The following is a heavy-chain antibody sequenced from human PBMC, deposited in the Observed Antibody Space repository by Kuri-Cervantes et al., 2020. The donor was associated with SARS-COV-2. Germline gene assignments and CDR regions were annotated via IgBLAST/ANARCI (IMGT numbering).Heavy chain of an antibody. Sequence: LALPCAAPGFTFSGSAMHWVRQASGKGLEGVGRIRSKANSYATAYAASVKGRFTISRDDSKNTAYLQMNSLKTEDTAVYYCTRNVRVGVVGATSENDYWGQGTLVTVSS. V-gene: IGHV3-73*01. D-gene: IGHD1-26*01. CDR1: GFTFSGSA. CDR3: TRNVRVGVVGATSENDY. J-gene: IGHJ4*02. CDR2: IRSKANSYAT.